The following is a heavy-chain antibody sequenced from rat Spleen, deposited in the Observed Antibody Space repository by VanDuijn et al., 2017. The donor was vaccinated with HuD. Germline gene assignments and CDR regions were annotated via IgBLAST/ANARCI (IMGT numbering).Heavy chain of an antibody. D-gene: IGHD1-10*01. V-gene: IGHV5-31*01. Sequence: EVQLVESGGGLVQPGKSMKLSCAASGFTFNNYWMTWIRQAPGKGLEWVASITHDDGRTTYYRDSVKGRFTISRDNAKSTLYLQMDSLRSEDTATYYCTTAYNNYAGDYWGQGVMVTVSS. CDR2: ITHDDGRTT. CDR3: TTAYNNYAGDY. CDR1: GFTFNNYW. J-gene: IGHJ2*01.